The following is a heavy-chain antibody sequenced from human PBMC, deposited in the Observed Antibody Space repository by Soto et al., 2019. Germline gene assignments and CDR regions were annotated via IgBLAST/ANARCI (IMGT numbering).Heavy chain of an antibody. CDR2: IGPTGGPT. Sequence: GSLRLSCAASGXTFSSYSLSWVRQAPGKGLEWVSAIGPTGGPTYYADSVKGRFTTSIDNSKKTLYLQMNSLRVDDTAVYYCSWRGVTSNSWGRGSLGTVSS. CDR3: SWRGVTSNS. V-gene: IGHV3-23*01. D-gene: IGHD2-21*02. CDR1: GXTFSSYS. J-gene: IGHJ4*02.